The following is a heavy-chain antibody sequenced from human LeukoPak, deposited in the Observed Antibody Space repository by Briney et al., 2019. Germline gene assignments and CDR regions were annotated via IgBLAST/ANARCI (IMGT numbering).Heavy chain of an antibody. D-gene: IGHD2-15*01. CDR3: IRQECSGGSCSYVDY. J-gene: IGHJ4*01. CDR1: GFDFSGFY. V-gene: IGHV3-73*01. CDR2: IRSKPSSYTT. Sequence: GGSLKLSCAASGFDFSGFYMHWVRQASGRGLEWVGLIRSKPSSYTTVYAASVKGRFTISRDDSKNTAYLQMNSLKAEDTAVYYCIRQECSGGSCSYVDYWGQGTLVTVSS.